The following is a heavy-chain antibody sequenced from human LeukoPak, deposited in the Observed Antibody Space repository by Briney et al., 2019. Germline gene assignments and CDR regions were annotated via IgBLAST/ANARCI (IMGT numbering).Heavy chain of an antibody. Sequence: EASVKVSCKASGYTFTSYYMHWVRQVPGQGLEWMGIINPSGGSTSYAQKFQGRVTMTRDTSTSTVYMELSSLRSEDTAVYYCARRGPKDYYYYYMDVWGKGTTVTVSS. CDR1: GYTFTSYY. J-gene: IGHJ6*03. V-gene: IGHV1-46*01. CDR2: INPSGGST. CDR3: ARRGPKDYYYYYMDV.